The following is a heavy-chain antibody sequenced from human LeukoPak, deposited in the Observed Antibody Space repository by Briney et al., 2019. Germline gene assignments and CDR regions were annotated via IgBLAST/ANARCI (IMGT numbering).Heavy chain of an antibody. Sequence: SETLSLTCAVSGGSISSGGYSWSWIRQPPGKGLEWIGYIYHSGSTYYNPSLKSRVTISVDRSKNQFSLKLSSVTAADTAVYYCARGVGRSSWYFDYWGQGTLVTVSS. CDR2: IYHSGST. CDR3: ARGVGRSSWYFDY. CDR1: GGSISSGGYS. D-gene: IGHD6-13*01. V-gene: IGHV4-30-2*01. J-gene: IGHJ4*02.